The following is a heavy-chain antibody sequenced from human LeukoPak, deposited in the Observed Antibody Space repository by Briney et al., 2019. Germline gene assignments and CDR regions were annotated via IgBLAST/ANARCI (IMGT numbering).Heavy chain of an antibody. CDR3: ARGSTRSLVATIDY. D-gene: IGHD5-12*01. V-gene: IGHV4-59*12. CDR2: IYYSGTT. Sequence: SETLSLTCTVSGGSISSYYWSWIRQPPGKGLEWIGYIYYSGTTNYNPSLKSRVTISADTSRNQFSLKLSSVTAADTAVYYCARGSTRSLVATIDYWGQGTLVTVSS. J-gene: IGHJ4*02. CDR1: GGSISSYY.